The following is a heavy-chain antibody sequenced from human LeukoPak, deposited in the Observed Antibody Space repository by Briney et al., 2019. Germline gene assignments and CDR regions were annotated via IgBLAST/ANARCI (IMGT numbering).Heavy chain of an antibody. J-gene: IGHJ4*02. V-gene: IGHV3-30*18. CDR2: ISYDGSNT. D-gene: IGHD2-2*03. CDR1: GFTFSSYA. CDR3: AKDLGTGYCISTSCSSTDY. Sequence: GGSLRLSCAASGFTFSSYAMHWGRQAPGKGLEWVAVISYDGSNTYYADSVKGRFTISRDNSKNTLYLQMNSLRAEDTAVYYCAKDLGTGYCISTSCSSTDYWGQGTLVTVSS.